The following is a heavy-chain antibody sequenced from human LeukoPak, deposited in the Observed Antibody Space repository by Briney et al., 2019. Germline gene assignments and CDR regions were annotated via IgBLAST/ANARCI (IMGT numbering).Heavy chain of an antibody. CDR3: ARRYSGSYYTRWFDP. J-gene: IGHJ5*02. V-gene: IGHV5-51*01. Sequence: NLGESLKISRKGSGYTFSSYWIGWVRQMPGKGLEWMGIIYPGDSDTRYSPSFQGQVTISADKSISTAYLQWSSLKASDTAMYYCARRYSGSYYTRWFDPWGQGTLVTVSS. D-gene: IGHD1-26*01. CDR2: IYPGDSDT. CDR1: GYTFSSYW.